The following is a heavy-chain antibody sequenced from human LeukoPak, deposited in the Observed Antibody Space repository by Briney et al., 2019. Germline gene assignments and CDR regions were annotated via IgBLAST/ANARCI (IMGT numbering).Heavy chain of an antibody. Sequence: PGGSLRLSCAASGFTFSSYAMHWVRQAPGKGLEWVAVISYDGSNKYYADSVKGRFTISRDNSKNTLYLQMNSLRAEDTAVYYCASAPLYSSGWYLDYWGQGTLVIVSS. J-gene: IGHJ4*02. CDR2: ISYDGSNK. D-gene: IGHD6-19*01. CDR3: ASAPLYSSGWYLDY. CDR1: GFTFSSYA. V-gene: IGHV3-30*01.